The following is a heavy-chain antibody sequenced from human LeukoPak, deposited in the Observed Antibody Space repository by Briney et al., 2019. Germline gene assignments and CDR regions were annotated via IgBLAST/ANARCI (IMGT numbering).Heavy chain of an antibody. D-gene: IGHD5-18*01. CDR1: GFTFSSYS. CDR3: ASGIQLWLSDY. Sequence: GGSLRLSCAASGFTFSSYSMNWVRQAPGKGLEWVSSISSSSSYIYYADSVKGRFTISRDNAKNSLYLQMNSLRAEDTDVYYCASGIQLWLSDYWGRGTLVTVSS. CDR2: ISSSSSYI. J-gene: IGHJ4*02. V-gene: IGHV3-21*01.